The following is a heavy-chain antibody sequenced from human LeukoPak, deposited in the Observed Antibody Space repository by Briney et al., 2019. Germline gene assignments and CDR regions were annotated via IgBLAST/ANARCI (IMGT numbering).Heavy chain of an antibody. D-gene: IGHD2-15*01. V-gene: IGHV4-59*12. Sequence: SETLSLTCAVSGGSISGYYWMWVRQPPGKGLEWIGYVHYTGGTRYNPSLKSRVTMSVDTSKNQFSLKLSSVTAADTAVYYCARDWCRGDCYDYWGQGTLVTVSS. CDR3: ARDWCRGDCYDY. CDR2: VHYTGGT. J-gene: IGHJ4*02. CDR1: GGSISGYY.